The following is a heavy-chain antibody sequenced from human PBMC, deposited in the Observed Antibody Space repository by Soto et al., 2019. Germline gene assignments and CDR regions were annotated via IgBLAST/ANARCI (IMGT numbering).Heavy chain of an antibody. CDR3: ARTLVGATPADY. D-gene: IGHD1-26*01. J-gene: IGHJ4*02. CDR2: INAGNGNT. V-gene: IGHV1-3*01. Sequence: ASVKVSCKASGYTFTSYAMHWVRQAPGQRLEWMGWINAGNGNTKYSQKFQGRVTITRDTSASTAYMELSSLRSEDTAVHYCARTLVGATPADYWGQGTLVTSPQ. CDR1: GYTFTSYA.